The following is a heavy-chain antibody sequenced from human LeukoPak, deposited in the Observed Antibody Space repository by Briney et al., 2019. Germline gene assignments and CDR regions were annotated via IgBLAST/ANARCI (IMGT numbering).Heavy chain of an antibody. CDR3: ARAHDYGDSLEAFDI. V-gene: IGHV4-34*01. J-gene: IGHJ3*02. Sequence: PSETLSLTCAVYGGSFSGYYWSWIRLPPGKGLEWIGEINHSGSTNYNPSLKSRVTISVDTSKNQFSLKLSSVTAADTAVYYCARAHDYGDSLEAFDIWGQGTMVTVSS. D-gene: IGHD4-17*01. CDR1: GGSFSGYY. CDR2: INHSGST.